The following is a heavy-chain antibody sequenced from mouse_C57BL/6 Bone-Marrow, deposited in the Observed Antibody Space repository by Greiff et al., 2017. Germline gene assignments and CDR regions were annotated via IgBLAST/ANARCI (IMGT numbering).Heavy chain of an antibody. CDR1: GYSITSGYY. Sequence: DVKLVESGPGLVKPSQSLSLTCSVTGYSITSGYYWNWIRQFPGNKLEWMGYISYDGSNNYNPSLKNRISITRDTSKNQFFLKLNSVTTEDTATYYCARGLLDFDYWGQGTTLTVSS. V-gene: IGHV3-6*01. D-gene: IGHD1-2*01. CDR3: ARGLLDFDY. J-gene: IGHJ2*01. CDR2: ISYDGSN.